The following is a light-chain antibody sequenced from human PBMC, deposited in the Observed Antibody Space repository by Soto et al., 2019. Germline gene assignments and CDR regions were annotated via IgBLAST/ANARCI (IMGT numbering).Light chain of an antibody. J-gene: IGKJ5*01. CDR2: GAS. V-gene: IGKV3-20*01. CDR1: QTITRSS. Sequence: EIALTQSPGTLCLCPGDRAAISGLASQTITRSSLAWYQQSPGQGPRLLIFGASIRATGVPDRFSASGSGTDFTLTISSLEPEDFAVYYCQQYVNSPITFGPGTRLEIK. CDR3: QQYVNSPIT.